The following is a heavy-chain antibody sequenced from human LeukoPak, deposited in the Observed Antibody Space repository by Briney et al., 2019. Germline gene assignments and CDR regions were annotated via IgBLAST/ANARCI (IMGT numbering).Heavy chain of an antibody. V-gene: IGHV1-2*02. CDR3: ARDWGDYYFDD. Sequence: ASVKVSCKTSGYSFTDYYVHWVRQAPGQGLEWMGWINPNSNNTNYAQKFQGRVTMTRDTSISTAYMELSRLRSDDTAIYYCARDWGDYYFDDWGQGPRVTVSS. CDR2: INPNSNNT. D-gene: IGHD2-21*02. J-gene: IGHJ4*02. CDR1: GYSFTDYY.